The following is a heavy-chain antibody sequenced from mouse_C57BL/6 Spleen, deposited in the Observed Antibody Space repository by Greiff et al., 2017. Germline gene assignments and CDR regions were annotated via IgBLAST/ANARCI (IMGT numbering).Heavy chain of an antibody. Sequence: QVQLQQSGAELVRPGASVKLSCKASGYTFTDYYINWVKQRPGQGLEWIARIYPGSGNTYYNEKFKGKATLTADKSSSTAYMQLSSLTSEDSAVYFCARSGYGSSSYFDYWGQGTTLTVSS. V-gene: IGHV1-76*01. J-gene: IGHJ2*01. CDR2: IYPGSGNT. D-gene: IGHD1-1*01. CDR3: ARSGYGSSSYFDY. CDR1: GYTFTDYY.